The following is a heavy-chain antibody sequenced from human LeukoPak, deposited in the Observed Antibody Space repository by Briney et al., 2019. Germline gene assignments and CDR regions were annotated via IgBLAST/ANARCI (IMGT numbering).Heavy chain of an antibody. J-gene: IGHJ6*03. D-gene: IGHD4-17*01. CDR2: ISYDGSNK. V-gene: IGHV3-30*03. CDR1: GFTFSSYG. Sequence: GGSLRLSCAASGFTFSSYGMHWVRQAPGKGLEWVAVISYDGSNKYYADSVKGRFTISRDNAKNSLYLQMNSLRAEDTAVYYCARVREVTTVYYYYYMDVWGKGTTVTISS. CDR3: ARVREVTTVYYYYYMDV.